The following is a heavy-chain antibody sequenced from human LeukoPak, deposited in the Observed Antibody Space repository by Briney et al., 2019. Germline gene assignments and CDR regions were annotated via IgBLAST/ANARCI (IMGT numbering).Heavy chain of an antibody. D-gene: IGHD6-6*01. V-gene: IGHV3-23*01. CDR1: GFTFSSYA. CDR3: AKDARRGYSSSSRNWFDP. Sequence: GGSLRLSCAASGFTFSSYAMSRVRQAPGKGLEWASAISGSGGSTYYADSVKGRLTISRDNSKNTLYLQMNSLRAEDTAVYYCAKDARRGYSSSSRNWFDPWGQGTLVTVSS. J-gene: IGHJ5*02. CDR2: ISGSGGST.